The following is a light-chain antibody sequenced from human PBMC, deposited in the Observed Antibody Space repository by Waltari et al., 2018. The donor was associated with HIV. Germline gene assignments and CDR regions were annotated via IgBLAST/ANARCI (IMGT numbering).Light chain of an antibody. CDR3: QSLDTSNTWV. J-gene: IGLJ3*02. V-gene: IGLV3-25*03. CDR1: GLPKQY. Sequence: SYELTQPPSVSVSPGQTARITCSGDGLPKQYAYVYQQKPGQAPVMGMYKDTERPSGIPERFSGSSSGTTVTLTISGVQAEDEADYHCQSLDTSNTWVFGGGTKLTVL. CDR2: KDT.